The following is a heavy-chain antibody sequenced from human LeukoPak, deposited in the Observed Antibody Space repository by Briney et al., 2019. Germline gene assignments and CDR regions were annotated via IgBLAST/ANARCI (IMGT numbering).Heavy chain of an antibody. J-gene: IGHJ5*02. V-gene: IGHV4-38-2*02. CDR1: GYSISSGYY. Sequence: SETLSLTCTVSGYSISSGYYWGWIRQPPGKGLEWIGEIYHSGSTNYNPSLKSRVTISVDKSKNQFSLKLSSVTAADTAVYYCARHFFWVRGVNWFDPWGQGTLVTVSS. CDR3: ARHFFWVRGVNWFDP. CDR2: IYHSGST. D-gene: IGHD3-10*01.